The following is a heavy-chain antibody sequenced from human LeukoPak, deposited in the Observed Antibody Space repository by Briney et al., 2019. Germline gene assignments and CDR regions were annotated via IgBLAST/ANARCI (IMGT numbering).Heavy chain of an antibody. J-gene: IGHJ6*03. D-gene: IGHD3-3*01. CDR3: ARDVGRFLEWLSFERRSSYMDV. CDR1: GGTFSSYA. CDR2: IIPIFGTA. Sequence: ASVKVSCKASGGTFSSYAISWVRQAPGQGLEWMGGIIPIFGTANYAQKFQGRVTITTDESTSTAYMELSSLRSEDTAVYYCARDVGRFLEWLSFERRSSYMDVWGKGTTVTVSS. V-gene: IGHV1-69*05.